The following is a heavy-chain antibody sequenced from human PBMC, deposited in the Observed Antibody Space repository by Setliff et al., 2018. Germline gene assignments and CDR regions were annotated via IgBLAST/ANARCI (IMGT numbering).Heavy chain of an antibody. CDR1: GYSFTSYW. Sequence: GESLKISCKGSGYSFTSYWIGWVRQMPGKDLEWMGIIYPGDSDTRYSPSFQGQVTISADRSTRTAYLQWSSLKASDTAFYYCARSDYGDYFAWDSYGMDVWGQGTTVTVSS. J-gene: IGHJ6*02. D-gene: IGHD4-17*01. V-gene: IGHV5-51*01. CDR3: ARSDYGDYFAWDSYGMDV. CDR2: IYPGDSDT.